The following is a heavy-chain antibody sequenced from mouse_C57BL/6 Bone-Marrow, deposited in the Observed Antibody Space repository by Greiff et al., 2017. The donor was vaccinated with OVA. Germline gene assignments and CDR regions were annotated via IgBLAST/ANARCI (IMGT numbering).Heavy chain of an antibody. CDR3: ARTAH. Sequence: VQLQQSGAELAKPGASVKLSCKASGYTFTSYWMHWVKQRPGQGLEWIGYINPSSGYTKYNQKFKVKATLTADKSSSTAYMQLSSLTYEDSAVYYCARTAHWGQGTLVTVSA. CDR2: INPSSGYT. J-gene: IGHJ3*01. V-gene: IGHV1-7*01. CDR1: GYTFTSYW.